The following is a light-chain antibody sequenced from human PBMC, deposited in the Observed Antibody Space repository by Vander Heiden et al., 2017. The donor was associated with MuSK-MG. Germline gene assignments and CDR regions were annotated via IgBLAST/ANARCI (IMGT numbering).Light chain of an antibody. Sequence: DIVMTQSPLSLPVTPGEPASISCRSSQSLLHSNGYNYLDWYLQKPGQSPQLLIFLGSNRASGVPDRFSGSGSGTDFTLKISRVEPEDVGVYYCMQALQTPRTFGKGTKLEIK. CDR1: QSLLHSNGYNY. V-gene: IGKV2-28*01. CDR2: LGS. J-gene: IGKJ2*01. CDR3: MQALQTPRT.